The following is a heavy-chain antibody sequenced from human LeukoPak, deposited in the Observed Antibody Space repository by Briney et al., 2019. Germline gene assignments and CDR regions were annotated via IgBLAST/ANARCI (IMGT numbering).Heavy chain of an antibody. V-gene: IGHV1-69*04. Sequence: ASVKVSCKASGGTFSSYAISWVRQAPGQGLEWMGRIIPILGIANYAQKFQGRVTITADKSTSTAYMELSSLRSEDTAVYYCARERAIIRRHRSFDIWGQGTLVTVSS. J-gene: IGHJ3*02. CDR2: IIPILGIA. CDR1: GGTFSSYA. CDR3: ARERAIIRRHRSFDI. D-gene: IGHD2/OR15-2a*01.